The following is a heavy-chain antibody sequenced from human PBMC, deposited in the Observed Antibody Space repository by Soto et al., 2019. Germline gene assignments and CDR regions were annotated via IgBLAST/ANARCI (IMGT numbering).Heavy chain of an antibody. D-gene: IGHD5-18*01. V-gene: IGHV3-23*01. CDR3: AKSGGYNYGYQETDY. CDR1: GFTFSSYA. J-gene: IGHJ4*02. CDR2: ISGSGGST. Sequence: EVPLLESGGGLVQPGGSLRLSCAASGFTFSSYAMSWVRQAPGKGLEWVSAISGSGGSTYYADSVKGRFTISRDNSKNTLYLQMNSLRAEDTAVYYCAKSGGYNYGYQETDYWGQGTLVTVSS.